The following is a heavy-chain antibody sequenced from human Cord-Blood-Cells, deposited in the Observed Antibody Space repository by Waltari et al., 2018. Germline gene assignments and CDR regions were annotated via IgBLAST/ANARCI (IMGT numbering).Heavy chain of an antibody. J-gene: IGHJ4*02. CDR1: GGSISSYY. V-gene: IGHV4-59*08. CDR3: ARHVGIAAAGLDY. Sequence: QVQLQESGPGLVKPSETLSLTCTVSGGSISSYYWSWIRQPPGKGLEWIGYIYYSGSTNYNPSLKSRVTISVDTSKNQFSLKLSSVTAADTAVYYCARHVGIAAAGLDYWGQGTLVTVSS. D-gene: IGHD6-13*01. CDR2: IYYSGST.